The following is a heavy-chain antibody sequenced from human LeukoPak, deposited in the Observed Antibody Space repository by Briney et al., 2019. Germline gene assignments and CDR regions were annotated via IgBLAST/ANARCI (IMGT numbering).Heavy chain of an antibody. CDR1: GFTFSSCA. CDR2: ISGSGGNT. D-gene: IGHD5-18*01. Sequence: GGSLILSCAASGFTFSSCAMSRVRQAPGKVLEWVSAISGSGGNTYYADSVQGRFTISRDNSKDTLYLQMNSLRVEDTAVYYCAKGLYSSGYAYYFDHWGPGTLVTVSS. CDR3: AKGLYSSGYAYYFDH. J-gene: IGHJ4*02. V-gene: IGHV3-23*01.